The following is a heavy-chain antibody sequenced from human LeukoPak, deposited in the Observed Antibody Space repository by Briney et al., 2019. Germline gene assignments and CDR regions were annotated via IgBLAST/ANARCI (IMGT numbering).Heavy chain of an antibody. CDR1: GYTFTSYY. D-gene: IGHD1-20*01. J-gene: IGHJ4*02. Sequence: SVKLSCKASGYTFTSYYMQWVRQASGQGREWMGIINPSGGGTNYAQNFQGRVTMTRDTSTSTVYMELSSLRSEDTAMYYCARDNSRNSNDYWGQGTLVTVSS. V-gene: IGHV1-46*01. CDR3: ARDNSRNSNDY. CDR2: INPSGGGT.